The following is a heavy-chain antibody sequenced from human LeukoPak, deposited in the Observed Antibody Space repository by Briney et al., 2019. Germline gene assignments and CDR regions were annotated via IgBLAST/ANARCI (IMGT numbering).Heavy chain of an antibody. J-gene: IGHJ4*02. Sequence: PGGSLRLSCAASGFTFSSYEMNWVRQAPGKGLEWVSYISSSGSTIYYADSVRGRFTISRDNAKNSLYLQMNSLRAEDTAVYYCASWATVTTNDYWGQGTLVTVSS. CDR2: ISSSGSTI. CDR3: ASWATVTTNDY. V-gene: IGHV3-48*03. CDR1: GFTFSSYE. D-gene: IGHD4-17*01.